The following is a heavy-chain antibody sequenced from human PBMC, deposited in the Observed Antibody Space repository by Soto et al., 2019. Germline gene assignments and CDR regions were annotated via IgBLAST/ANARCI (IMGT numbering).Heavy chain of an antibody. D-gene: IGHD3-3*01. CDR3: TRDADYDFWSGYYYYGMDV. Sequence: HPGGSLRLSCTASGFTFGDYAMSWFRQAPGKGLEWVGFIRSKAYGGTTEYAASVKGRFTISRDDSKSIAYLQMNSLKTEDTAVYYCTRDADYDFWSGYYYYGMDVWGQGTTVTVSS. V-gene: IGHV3-49*03. CDR2: IRSKAYGGTT. CDR1: GFTFGDYA. J-gene: IGHJ6*02.